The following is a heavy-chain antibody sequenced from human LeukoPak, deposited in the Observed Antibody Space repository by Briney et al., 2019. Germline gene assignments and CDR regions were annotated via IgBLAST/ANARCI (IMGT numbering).Heavy chain of an antibody. CDR3: ARDSWSRGGRWFDP. CDR2: IYYSGST. CDR1: GGTISSSSYY. D-gene: IGHD3-10*01. J-gene: IGHJ5*01. V-gene: IGHV4-39*07. Sequence: PSETLSLTCTVSGGTISSSSYYWGWIRQPPGKGLEWIGSIYYSGSTYYNPSLKSRVTISVDTSKNQFSLKLSSVTAADTAVYYCARDSWSRGGRWFDPWGPGTTVTVSS.